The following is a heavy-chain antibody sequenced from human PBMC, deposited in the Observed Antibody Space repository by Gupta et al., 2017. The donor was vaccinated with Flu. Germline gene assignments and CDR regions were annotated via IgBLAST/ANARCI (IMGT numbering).Heavy chain of an antibody. CDR3: ARVALVGYGSNWFDP. J-gene: IGHJ5*02. Sequence: RQPPGKGLGLIGEINHSGMTNYNPSLKSRVTISVDTSKNQFSLKLRSLTAADTAVYYCARVALVGYGSNWFDPWGQGTLVTVSS. V-gene: IGHV4-34*01. CDR2: INHSGMT. D-gene: IGHD2-15*01.